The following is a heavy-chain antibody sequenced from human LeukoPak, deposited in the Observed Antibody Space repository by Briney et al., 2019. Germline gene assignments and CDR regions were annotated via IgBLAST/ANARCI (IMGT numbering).Heavy chain of an antibody. Sequence: GGSLRLSCAASGFTFSSYEMNWVRQAPGKGLEWVSYISSSGSTIYYADSVKGRFTISGDNAKNSLYLQMNSLRAEDTAVYYCARDARGYGINYYYYYGMDVWGQGTTVTVSS. CDR1: GFTFSSYE. D-gene: IGHD5-18*01. V-gene: IGHV3-48*03. CDR2: ISSSGSTI. CDR3: ARDARGYGINYYYYYGMDV. J-gene: IGHJ6*02.